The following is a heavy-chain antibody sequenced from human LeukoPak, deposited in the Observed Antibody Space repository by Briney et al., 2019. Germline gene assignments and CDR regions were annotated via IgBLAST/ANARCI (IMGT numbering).Heavy chain of an antibody. CDR3: AKDLSYSSSWYYFDY. V-gene: IGHV3-23*01. CDR2: ISGSGGST. Sequence: TGGSLRLSCAASGFSFKDYWMSWVRQAPGKGLEWVSAISGSGGSTYYADSVKGRFTISRDNSKNTLYLQMNSLRAEDTAVYYCAKDLSYSSSWYYFDYWGQGTLVTVSS. D-gene: IGHD6-13*01. CDR1: GFSFKDYW. J-gene: IGHJ4*02.